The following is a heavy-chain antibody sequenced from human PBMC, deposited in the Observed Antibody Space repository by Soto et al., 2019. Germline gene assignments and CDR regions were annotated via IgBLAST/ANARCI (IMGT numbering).Heavy chain of an antibody. CDR1: GFTFSTYW. CDR3: LCGGNFFVY. J-gene: IGHJ4*02. V-gene: IGHV3-7*01. CDR2: IDQDGSER. D-gene: IGHD2-21*01. Sequence: EVQLVESGGGLVQPGESLRLSCAASGFTFSTYWMTWVRQPPGKGLEWVANIDQDGSERYYVDSVRGRFTISRDNAKNSLYLQMNSLGVEDTDVYYCLCGGNFFVYWGQGTLVTVSP.